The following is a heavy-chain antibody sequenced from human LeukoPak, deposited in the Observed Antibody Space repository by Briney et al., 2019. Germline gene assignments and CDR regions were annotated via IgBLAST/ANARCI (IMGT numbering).Heavy chain of an antibody. Sequence: SVKVSCKACRYTFTSYDINWVRQAPGQGLEWIGGIIPIFGTANYAQKFQGRVTITADESTSTAYMELSSLRSEDTAVYYCARGLTTSGSYRDYWGQGTLITVSS. V-gene: IGHV1-69*13. CDR2: IIPIFGTA. D-gene: IGHD1-26*01. CDR3: ARGLTTSGSYRDY. J-gene: IGHJ4*02. CDR1: RYTFTSYD.